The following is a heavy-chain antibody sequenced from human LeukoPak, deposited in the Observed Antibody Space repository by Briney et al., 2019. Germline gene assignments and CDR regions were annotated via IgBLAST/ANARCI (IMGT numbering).Heavy chain of an antibody. V-gene: IGHV4-61*02. J-gene: IGHJ4*02. CDR1: GGSISSGSYY. Sequence: PSQTLSLTCTVSGGSISSGSYYWSWIRQPAGKGLEWIGRIYTSGSTYYNPSLKSRVTISVDRSKNQFSLKLSSVTAADTAVYYCARERRNSSPIDYWGQGTLVTVSS. CDR2: IYTSGST. CDR3: ARERRNSSPIDY. D-gene: IGHD6-13*01.